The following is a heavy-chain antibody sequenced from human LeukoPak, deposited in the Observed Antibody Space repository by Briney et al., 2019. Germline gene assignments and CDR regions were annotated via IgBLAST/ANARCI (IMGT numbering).Heavy chain of an antibody. CDR2: IKEDGTEK. CDR1: EFSFSTYW. J-gene: IGHJ6*03. V-gene: IGHV3-7*01. Sequence: GGSLRLSCAASEFSFSTYWMSWVRQAPGKGLEWVANIKEDGTEKYYVGSVKGRFTVSRDNAKKSLYLQMNSLRDDDTAVYFCARSPAGDAWPPAYYMDVWGKGTTVTVSS. D-gene: IGHD3-10*01. CDR3: ARSPAGDAWPPAYYMDV.